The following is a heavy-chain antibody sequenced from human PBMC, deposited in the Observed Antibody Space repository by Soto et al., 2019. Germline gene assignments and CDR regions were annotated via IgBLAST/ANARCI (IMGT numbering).Heavy chain of an antibody. Sequence: EVQLVETGGGLIQPGGSLRLSCAASGFTVSSNYMSWVRQAPGKGLEWVSVIYSGGSTYYADSVKGRFTISRANSKNTLYLQMNSPRAEDTAVYYCARRGSGWAFAYWGQGTLVTVSS. V-gene: IGHV3-53*02. CDR2: IYSGGST. CDR3: ARRGSGWAFAY. CDR1: GFTVSSNY. J-gene: IGHJ4*02. D-gene: IGHD6-19*01.